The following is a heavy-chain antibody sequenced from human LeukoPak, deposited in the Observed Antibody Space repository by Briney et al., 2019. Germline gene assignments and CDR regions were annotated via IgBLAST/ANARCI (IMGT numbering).Heavy chain of an antibody. V-gene: IGHV4-61*01. J-gene: IGHJ1*01. D-gene: IGHD6-19*01. CDR3: ARGSGWYPH. CDR1: TGSVSSGSYY. Sequence: PSETLSLTCTVSTGSVSSGSYYWSWIRQPPGKGLEWIGYISYSGDTKYNPSLKSRLSMSVDTSKNQCSLMLTSVTAADTAVYYCARGSGWYPHWGQGTLVTVSS. CDR2: ISYSGDT.